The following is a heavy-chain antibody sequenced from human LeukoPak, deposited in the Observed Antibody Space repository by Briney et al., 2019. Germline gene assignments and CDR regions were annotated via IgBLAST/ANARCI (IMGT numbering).Heavy chain of an antibody. Sequence: PSETLSLTCAVYGGSFSGYYWSWIRQPPGKGLEWIGEINHSGSTNYNPSLKSRVTISVDTSKNQFSLRLSSVTAADTAVYYCARDTISTVTGPKRYYYYGMDVWGQGTTVTVSS. CDR1: GGSFSGYY. CDR3: ARDTISTVTGPKRYYYYGMDV. CDR2: INHSGST. J-gene: IGHJ6*02. V-gene: IGHV4-34*01. D-gene: IGHD4-11*01.